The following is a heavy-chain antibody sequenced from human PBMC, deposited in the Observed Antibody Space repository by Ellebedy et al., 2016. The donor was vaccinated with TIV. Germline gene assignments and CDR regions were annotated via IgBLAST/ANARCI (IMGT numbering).Heavy chain of an antibody. CDR2: ISSSSSYI. Sequence: GGSLRLSXAASGFTFSSYSMNWVRQAPGKGLEWVSSISSSSSYIYYADSVKGRFTISRDNAKNSLYLQMNSLRAEDTAVYYCASHGGYSYGPAIDYWGQGTLVTVSS. D-gene: IGHD5-18*01. J-gene: IGHJ4*02. CDR3: ASHGGYSYGPAIDY. V-gene: IGHV3-21*01. CDR1: GFTFSSYS.